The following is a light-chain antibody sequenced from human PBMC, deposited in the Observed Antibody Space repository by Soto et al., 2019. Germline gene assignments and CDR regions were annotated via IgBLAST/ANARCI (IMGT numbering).Light chain of an antibody. CDR1: QTISSW. Sequence: DIQMTQSPSTLSGSVGDRVTITCRASQTISSWLAWYQQKPGKAPKLLIYKASTLKSGVPSRFSGSGSGTEFTLTISSLQPDDFATYYCQQYHIYSRTFGQGTKVDIK. CDR3: QQYHIYSRT. V-gene: IGKV1-5*03. CDR2: KAS. J-gene: IGKJ1*01.